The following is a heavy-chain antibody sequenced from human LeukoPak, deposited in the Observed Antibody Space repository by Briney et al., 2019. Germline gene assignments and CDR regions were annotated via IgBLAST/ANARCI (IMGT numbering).Heavy chain of an antibody. CDR2: IYSGGST. D-gene: IGHD5-18*01. CDR3: ARERDTAMAFFDY. CDR1: GFTVSSNY. J-gene: IGHJ4*02. V-gene: IGHV3-66*01. Sequence: GGSLRLSCAASGFTVSSNYMSWVRQAPGKGLEWVSVIYSGGSTYYADSVKGRFTISRDNSKNTLYLQMNSQRAEDTAVYYCARERDTAMAFFDYWGQGTLVTVSS.